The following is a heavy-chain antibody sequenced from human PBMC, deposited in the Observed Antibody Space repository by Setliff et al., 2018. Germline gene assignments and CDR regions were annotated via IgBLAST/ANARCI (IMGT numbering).Heavy chain of an antibody. J-gene: IGHJ6*03. CDR2: IYDSGSS. CDR1: GGSVSNSGFF. Sequence: ASETLSLTCTVSGGSVSNSGFFWGWLRQAPGKGLEWIGNIYDSGSSNYNASLKSRVTMSVDKSKNQFSLKLTSVTAADTAVYYCARGLEGEDYFYYMDVWGKGNTVTVSS. CDR3: ARGLEGEDYFYYMDV. D-gene: IGHD2-21*01. V-gene: IGHV4-39*07.